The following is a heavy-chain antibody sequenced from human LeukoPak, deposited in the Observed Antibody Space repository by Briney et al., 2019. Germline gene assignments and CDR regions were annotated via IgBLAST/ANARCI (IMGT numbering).Heavy chain of an antibody. Sequence: GASLRLSCAASGLILSDYSMSWIRQAPGKGLEWLSYISDSGTIIHNADSVRGRFTISRDSAKNSLFLQMNSLRADDTAVYYCARDSTPPNYTSGKNDAFDIWGQGTLVSVSS. V-gene: IGHV3-11*01. D-gene: IGHD3-10*01. CDR3: ARDSTPPNYTSGKNDAFDI. CDR2: ISDSGTII. CDR1: GLILSDYS. J-gene: IGHJ3*02.